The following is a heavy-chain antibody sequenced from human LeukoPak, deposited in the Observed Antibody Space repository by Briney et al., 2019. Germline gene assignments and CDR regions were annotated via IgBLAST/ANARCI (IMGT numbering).Heavy chain of an antibody. J-gene: IGHJ4*02. D-gene: IGHD6-19*01. Sequence: ASVKVSCKTSGYSFTSHNINWVRQATGQALEWMGWVSPSSGNTAYAQKFQGRVTMTRDTSISTAYMELSSLASEDTAVYYCARGHPGYASGWPDYWGQGALVTVSS. CDR3: ARGHPGYASGWPDY. V-gene: IGHV1-8*02. CDR2: VSPSSGNT. CDR1: GYSFTSHN.